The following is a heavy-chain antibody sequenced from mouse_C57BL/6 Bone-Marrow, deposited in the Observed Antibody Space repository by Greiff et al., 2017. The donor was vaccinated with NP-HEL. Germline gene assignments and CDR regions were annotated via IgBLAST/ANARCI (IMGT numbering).Heavy chain of an antibody. Sequence: EVQLVESGGDLVKPGGSLKLSCAASGFTFSSYGMSWVRQTPDKRLEWVATISSGGSYTYYPDSVKGRFTISRDNAKNTLYLQMSSLKSEDTAMYYCARQTMITDYFDYWGQGTTLTVSS. CDR1: GFTFSSYG. CDR3: ARQTMITDYFDY. J-gene: IGHJ2*01. V-gene: IGHV5-6*01. CDR2: ISSGGSYT. D-gene: IGHD2-4*01.